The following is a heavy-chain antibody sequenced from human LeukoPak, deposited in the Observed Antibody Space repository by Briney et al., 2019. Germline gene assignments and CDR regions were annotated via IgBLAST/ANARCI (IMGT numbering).Heavy chain of an antibody. Sequence: KPSETLSLTCTVSGGSISRYYWSWIRQPPGKGLEWIGYIYYSGSTNYNPSLKSRVTISVDTSKNQCSLKLSSVTAADTAVYYCARVKRGYSYGPLEYYYFYMDVWGKGTTVTVSS. V-gene: IGHV4-59*01. J-gene: IGHJ6*03. CDR3: ARVKRGYSYGPLEYYYFYMDV. CDR2: IYYSGST. D-gene: IGHD5-18*01. CDR1: GGSISRYY.